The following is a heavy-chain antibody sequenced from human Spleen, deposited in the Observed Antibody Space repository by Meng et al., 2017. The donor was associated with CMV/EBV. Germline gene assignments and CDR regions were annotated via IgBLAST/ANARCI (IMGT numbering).Heavy chain of an antibody. CDR2: ISSSGGST. J-gene: IGHJ4*02. CDR1: GFTFSSYA. Sequence: ASGFTFSSYAMSWVRQDPGEGLEWVSAISSSGGSTYYADSVKGRLTISRDNSKNTLYLQMNSLRAEDTAVYYCAKGGYSYGAYYFDYWGQGTLVTVSS. V-gene: IGHV3-23*01. CDR3: AKGGYSYGAYYFDY. D-gene: IGHD5-18*01.